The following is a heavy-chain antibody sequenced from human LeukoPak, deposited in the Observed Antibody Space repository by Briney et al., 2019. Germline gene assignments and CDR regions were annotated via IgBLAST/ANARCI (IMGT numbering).Heavy chain of an antibody. CDR1: GGSFSGYY. D-gene: IGHD6-13*01. CDR3: ARDSGSSWYLPHQPSDY. V-gene: IGHV4-34*01. CDR2: INHSGST. J-gene: IGHJ4*02. Sequence: SETLSLTCAVYGGSFSGYYWSWIRQPPGKGLEWIGEINHSGSTNYNPSLKSRVTISVDTSKNQFSLKLSSVTAADTAVYYCARDSGSSWYLPHQPSDYWGQGTLVTVSS.